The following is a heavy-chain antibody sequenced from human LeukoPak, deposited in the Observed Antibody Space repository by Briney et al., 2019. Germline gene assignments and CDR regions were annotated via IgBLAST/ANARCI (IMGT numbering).Heavy chain of an antibody. CDR2: IIPILGIA. J-gene: IGHJ4*02. CDR3: ARDGSHYYGSGSYSFDY. V-gene: IGHV1-69*04. D-gene: IGHD3-10*01. CDR1: GGTFSSYA. Sequence: SVKVSCKASGGTFSSYAISWVRQAPGQGLEWMGRIIPILGIANYAQKFQGRVTITADKSTSTAYMELSSLRSEDTAVYYCARDGSHYYGSGSYSFDYWGQGTLVTVSS.